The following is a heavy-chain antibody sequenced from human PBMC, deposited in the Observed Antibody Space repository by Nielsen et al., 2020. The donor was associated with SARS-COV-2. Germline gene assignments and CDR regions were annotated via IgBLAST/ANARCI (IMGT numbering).Heavy chain of an antibody. J-gene: IGHJ4*02. D-gene: IGHD6-13*01. V-gene: IGHV3-30*02. CDR1: GFTFTGYG. CDR3: VKGGALAAGGTLDY. CDR2: IWYDGSNK. Sequence: GESLKISCAASGFTFTGYGMHWVRQAPGKGLEWVAVIWYDGSNKYYADSVKGRFTISRDNSKNTLYLQMNSLRAEDTAVYYCVKGGALAAGGTLDYWGQGTLVTVSS.